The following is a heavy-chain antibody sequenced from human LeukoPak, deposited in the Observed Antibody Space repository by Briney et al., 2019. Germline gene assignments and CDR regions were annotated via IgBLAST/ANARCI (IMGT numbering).Heavy chain of an antibody. D-gene: IGHD1-26*01. CDR3: VVHSATSCY. CDR1: GFTFSSYE. Sequence: PRGSLRLSCATSGFTFSSYEMNWVRQAPGKGLEWISYITTSGTSTYYADSVRGRFTISRDNGKTVLSLQMNSLRAEDTAVYYCVVHSATSCYWGQGTLVTVSS. V-gene: IGHV3-48*03. J-gene: IGHJ4*02. CDR2: ITTSGTST.